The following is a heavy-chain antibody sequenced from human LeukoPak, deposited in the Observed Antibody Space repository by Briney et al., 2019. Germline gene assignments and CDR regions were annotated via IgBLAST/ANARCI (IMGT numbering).Heavy chain of an antibody. CDR3: ARARSLDPGPSSRYNWFDP. J-gene: IGHJ5*02. D-gene: IGHD3-3*02. CDR1: GGSFSGYY. CDR2: INHSGST. Sequence: PSETLSLTCAVYGGSFSGYYWSWIRQPPGKGLEWIGEINHSGSTNYNLSLKSRVTISVETSKNQFSLKLSSVTPADTPVYYCARARSLDPGPSSRYNWFDPWGQGTLVTVSS. V-gene: IGHV4-34*01.